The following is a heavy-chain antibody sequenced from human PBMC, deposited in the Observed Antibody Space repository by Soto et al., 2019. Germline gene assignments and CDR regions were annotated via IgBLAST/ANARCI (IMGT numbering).Heavy chain of an antibody. CDR3: ARDHSSLDFWSAPAN. V-gene: IGHV3-21*01. CDR1: GFTFSSYS. D-gene: IGHD3-3*01. CDR2: ISSSSSYI. Sequence: GGSLRLSCAASGFTFSSYSMNWVRQAPGKGLEWVSSISSSSSYIYYADSVKGRFTISRDNAKNSLYPQMNSLRAEDTAVYYCARDHSSLDFWSAPANWGQGTLVTVSS. J-gene: IGHJ4*02.